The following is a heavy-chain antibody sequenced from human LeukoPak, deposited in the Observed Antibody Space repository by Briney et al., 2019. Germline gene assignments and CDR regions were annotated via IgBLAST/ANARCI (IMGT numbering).Heavy chain of an antibody. CDR2: IKSDGSI. Sequence: QPGGSLRLSCAASGFTFSSYWMHWVRQAPGKGLVWVSRIKSDGSIRYADSVKGRFTISRDNAKNTVSLQMNSLRAEDTGVYYCARAPSEIGGYYPEYFRHWGQGTLVTVSP. J-gene: IGHJ1*01. V-gene: IGHV3-74*01. D-gene: IGHD3-22*01. CDR1: GFTFSSYW. CDR3: ARAPSEIGGYYPEYFRH.